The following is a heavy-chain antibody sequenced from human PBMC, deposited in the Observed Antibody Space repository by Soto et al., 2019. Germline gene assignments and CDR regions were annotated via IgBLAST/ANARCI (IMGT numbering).Heavy chain of an antibody. D-gene: IGHD2-2*01. CDR3: ARGAGIVVPAAMGIDY. CDR1: GFTFSSYG. J-gene: IGHJ4*02. CDR2: IWYDGSNK. Sequence: QVQLVESGGGVVQPGRSLRLSCAASGFTFSSYGMHWVRQAPGKGLEWVAVIWYDGSNKYYADSVKGRLTISRDNSKNTLYLQMNSLRAEATAVYYCARGAGIVVPAAMGIDYWGQGTLVTVSS. V-gene: IGHV3-33*01.